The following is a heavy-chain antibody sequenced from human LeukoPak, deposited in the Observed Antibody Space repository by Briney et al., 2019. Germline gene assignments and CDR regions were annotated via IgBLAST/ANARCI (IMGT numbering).Heavy chain of an antibody. D-gene: IGHD2-15*01. CDR2: ISYDGSNK. V-gene: IGHV3-30*18. CDR3: AKGGGSWGIAFDI. CDR1: GFTFSSYG. J-gene: IGHJ3*02. Sequence: GRSLRLSCAASGFTFSSYGMHWVRQAPGKGLEGVVVISYDGSNKYYADSVKGRFTISRDNSKNTLYLQMNSLRAEDTAVYYCAKGGGSWGIAFDIWGQGTMVTVSS.